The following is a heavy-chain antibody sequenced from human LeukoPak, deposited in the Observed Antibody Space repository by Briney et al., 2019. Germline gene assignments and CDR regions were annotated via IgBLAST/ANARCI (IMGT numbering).Heavy chain of an antibody. D-gene: IGHD1-26*01. CDR1: GFTFSSYG. CDR3: ARARSGSFAPIDY. V-gene: IGHV3-33*01. CDR2: IWYDGSKK. J-gene: IGHJ4*02. Sequence: PGGSLRLSCVASGFTFSSYGMHWVRQAPGKGLEWVAVIWYDGSKKYYADSVKGRFTISRDNSKNTLYLQMNSLRADDTAVNYCARARSGSFAPIDYWGQGILVTVSS.